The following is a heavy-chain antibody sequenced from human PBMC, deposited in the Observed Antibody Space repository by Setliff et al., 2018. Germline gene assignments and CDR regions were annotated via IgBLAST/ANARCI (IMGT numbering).Heavy chain of an antibody. V-gene: IGHV4-38-2*01. CDR3: AASRAYTGAVEEWFLPKTFDF. CDR1: GFSITNGYY. CDR2: IYVTEST. Sequence: PSETLSLTCAVSGFSITNGYYWGWIRQSPGRGLEWIANIYVTESTKYNPSLKSRVTLSLDTSKNQFSLKLSSVTAADAALYYCAASRAYTGAVEEWFLPKTFDFWGQGSPVTVSS. J-gene: IGHJ4*02. D-gene: IGHD3-10*01.